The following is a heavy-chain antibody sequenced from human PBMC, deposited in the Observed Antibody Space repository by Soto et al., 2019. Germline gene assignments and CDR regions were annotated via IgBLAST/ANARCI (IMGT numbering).Heavy chain of an antibody. Sequence: QVQLEESGGGVVQPGRSLRLSCVASGFTFSSYGMHRVRQAPGKGLEWVAVIWYDGSNKYYADSVKGRFTISRDNSENALYLKMNGLGAEDTAGYYCAKDRDLPGYSTGWPQDYWGQGTLVTVSS. D-gene: IGHD6-19*01. CDR1: GFTFSSYG. CDR3: AKDRDLPGYSTGWPQDY. CDR2: IWYDGSNK. V-gene: IGHV3-33*06. J-gene: IGHJ4*02.